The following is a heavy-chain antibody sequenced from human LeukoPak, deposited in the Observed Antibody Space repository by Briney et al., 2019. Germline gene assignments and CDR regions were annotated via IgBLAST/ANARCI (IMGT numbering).Heavy chain of an antibody. J-gene: IGHJ5*02. CDR3: VRDAEGAAISVNYWFDP. V-gene: IGHV1-8*01. Sequence: ALVKVSCKASGFTFTSYDINWVRQASGQGLERMGWMNPNNGNTGYAQKFRGRVTMTRDTSISTAYLELTGLRSEDTAVYYCVRDAEGAAISVNYWFDPWGQGTLVTVSS. CDR1: GFTFTSYD. CDR2: MNPNNGNT. D-gene: IGHD2-2*02.